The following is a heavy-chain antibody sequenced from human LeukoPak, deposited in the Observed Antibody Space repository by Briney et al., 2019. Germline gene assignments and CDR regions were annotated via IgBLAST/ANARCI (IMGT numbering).Heavy chain of an antibody. CDR2: ISGSGGST. D-gene: IGHD3-9*01. CDR3: AKSHILTLGLFDY. CDR1: GITLSNYG. V-gene: IGHV3-23*01. J-gene: IGHJ4*02. Sequence: GGSLRLSCAVSGITLSNYGMSWVRQAPGKGLEWVSAISGSGGSTYYADSVKGRFTISRDNSKNTLYLQMNSLRAEDTAVYYCAKSHILTLGLFDYWGQGTLVTVSS.